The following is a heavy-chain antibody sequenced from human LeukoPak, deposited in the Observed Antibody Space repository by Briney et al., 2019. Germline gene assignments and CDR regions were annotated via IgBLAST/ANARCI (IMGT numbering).Heavy chain of an antibody. CDR1: GYRFTSYY. J-gene: IGHJ4*02. CDR3: ARVCSGGSCLDY. CDR2: MNPHSGVA. D-gene: IGHD2-15*01. Sequence: ASVKVSCKASGYRFTSYYINWVRQATGHGPEWMGWMNPHSGVADYAQKFQGRVTMTRSTSIDTAYMVLNSLTAEDTAVYYCARVCSGGSCLDYWGQGTLVTVSS. V-gene: IGHV1-8*01.